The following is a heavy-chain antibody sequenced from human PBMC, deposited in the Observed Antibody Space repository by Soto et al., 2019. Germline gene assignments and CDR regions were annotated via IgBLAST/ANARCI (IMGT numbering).Heavy chain of an antibody. D-gene: IGHD3-3*01. CDR2: ISYDGSNK. Sequence: QVQLVESGGGVVQPGRSLRLSCAASGFTFSSYAMHWVRQAPGKGLEWVAVISYDGSNKYYADSVKGRFTISRDNSKNPLYLQMNSLRAEDTAVYYCAREATYYDFWSGYYPYFDYWGQGTLVTVSS. V-gene: IGHV3-30-3*01. J-gene: IGHJ4*02. CDR3: AREATYYDFWSGYYPYFDY. CDR1: GFTFSSYA.